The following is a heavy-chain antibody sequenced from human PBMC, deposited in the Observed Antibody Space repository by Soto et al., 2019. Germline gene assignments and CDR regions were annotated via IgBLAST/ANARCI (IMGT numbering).Heavy chain of an antibody. Sequence: QVQLQESGPGLVKPSETLSLTCSVSDGSVNTGNYYWSWIRQPPGKGLEWIGHIYYIGTTNYNPSLNSPVTISVDTSKNQFPLKVTSVTAADTAVYFCAREEKQLSRYGGDFDYWGQGILVTVSS. V-gene: IGHV4-61*01. CDR3: AREEKQLSRYGGDFDY. CDR1: DGSVNTGNYY. D-gene: IGHD3-16*01. CDR2: IYYIGTT. J-gene: IGHJ4*02.